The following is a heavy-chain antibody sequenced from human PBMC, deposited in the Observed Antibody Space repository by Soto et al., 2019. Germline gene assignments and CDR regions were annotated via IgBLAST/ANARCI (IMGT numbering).Heavy chain of an antibody. D-gene: IGHD3-16*02. CDR1: GYTFSTYG. CDR3: TREGSAPYCYYGMDV. CDR2: INTHNGNT. Sequence: QVQLEQSAPEVKKPGASVKVSCKASGYTFSTYGISWVRQAPGQGLEWMGWINTHNGNTNYAQNRQGRGPMAAEPSTRTAYMALRSLRSAETAVYYCTREGSAPYCYYGMDVWCQGATVTVSS. V-gene: IGHV1-18*01. J-gene: IGHJ6*02.